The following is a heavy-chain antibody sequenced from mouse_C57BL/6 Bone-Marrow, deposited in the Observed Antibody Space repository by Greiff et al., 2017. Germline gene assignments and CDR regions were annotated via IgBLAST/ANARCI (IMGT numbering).Heavy chain of an antibody. CDR3: ARDGLEAMDY. J-gene: IGHJ4*01. D-gene: IGHD2-2*01. CDR1: GFTFSDYY. Sequence: EVMLVASEGGLVQPGSSMKLSCTASGFTFSDYYMAWVRQVPEKGLEWVANINYDGSSTYYLDSLKSRFIISRDNAKNILYLQMSSLKSEDTATYYCARDGLEAMDYWGQGTSVTVSS. CDR2: INYDGSST. V-gene: IGHV5-16*01.